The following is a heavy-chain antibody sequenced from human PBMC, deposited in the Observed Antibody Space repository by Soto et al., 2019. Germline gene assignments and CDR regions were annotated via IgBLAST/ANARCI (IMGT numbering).Heavy chain of an antibody. J-gene: IGHJ4*02. CDR2: ISSSGGTI. CDR1: GFTVSTYE. D-gene: IGHD1-26*01. V-gene: IGHV3-48*03. CDR3: VRDSLYSSYHPSHNY. Sequence: GGSLRLSCAASGFTVSTYEMNWVRQAPGKGLEWISYISSSGGTIYYADSVKGRFTISRDNAKNSLYLQMNSLRAEDTAVYYCVRDSLYSSYHPSHNYWGQGTLVTVSS.